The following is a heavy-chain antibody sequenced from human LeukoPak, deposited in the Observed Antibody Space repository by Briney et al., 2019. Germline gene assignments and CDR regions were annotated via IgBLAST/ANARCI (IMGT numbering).Heavy chain of an antibody. Sequence: PGGSLRLSCAASGFTFDDYGMSWVRQAPGKGLEWVSGINWNGGSTGYADSVKGRFTTSRDNAKNSLYLQMNSLRAEDTALYYCAKDSGSGYFDYWGQGTLVTVSS. CDR2: INWNGGST. CDR3: AKDSGSGYFDY. CDR1: GFTFDDYG. D-gene: IGHD3-22*01. V-gene: IGHV3-20*04. J-gene: IGHJ4*02.